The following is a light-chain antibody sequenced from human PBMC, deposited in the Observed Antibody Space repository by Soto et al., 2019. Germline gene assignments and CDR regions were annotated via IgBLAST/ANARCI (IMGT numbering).Light chain of an antibody. V-gene: IGKV1-39*01. CDR2: AAS. CDR3: QQSYSTPRIT. Sequence: QMTQSPSYLPASVGARLTITCRASQAISKYLNWYQHKPAKAPKLXXXAASSLQSGVPSRFSGSGCGTDFSLTISSLQTEDFSAYYCQQSYSTPRITFGQGTRLEIK. J-gene: IGKJ5*01. CDR1: QAISKY.